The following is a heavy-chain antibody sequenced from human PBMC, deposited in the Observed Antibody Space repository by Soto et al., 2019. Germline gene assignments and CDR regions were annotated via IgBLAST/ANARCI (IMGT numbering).Heavy chain of an antibody. V-gene: IGHV1-3*01. CDR2: INAGNGNT. CDR1: GYTFTSYA. J-gene: IGHJ4*02. Sequence: ASVKVSCKASGYTFTSYAMHWVRQAPGQRLEWMGWINAGNGNTKYSQKFQGRVTITRDTSASTAYMELSSLRSEDTAVYYCARAETTVTTLAYDYWGQGTLVTVS. CDR3: ARAETTVTTLAYDY. D-gene: IGHD4-17*01.